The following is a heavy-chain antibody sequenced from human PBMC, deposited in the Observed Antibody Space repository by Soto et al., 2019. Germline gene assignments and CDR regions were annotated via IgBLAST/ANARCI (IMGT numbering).Heavy chain of an antibody. CDR2: ISSSSSYT. CDR1: GFTFGDYY. V-gene: IGHV3-11*05. CDR3: ARDSVGYCSGGSCYDPGFDY. D-gene: IGHD2-15*01. Sequence: QVQLVESGGGLVKPGGSLRLSCAASGFTFGDYYMSWIRQAPGKGLEWVSYISSSSSYTNYADSVKGRFTISRDNAKNSLYLQMNRLRAEDTAVYYCARDSVGYCSGGSCYDPGFDYWGQGTLVTVSS. J-gene: IGHJ4*02.